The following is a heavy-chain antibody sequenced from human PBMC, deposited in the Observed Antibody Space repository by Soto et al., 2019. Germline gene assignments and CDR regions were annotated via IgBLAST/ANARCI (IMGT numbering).Heavy chain of an antibody. V-gene: IGHV4-34*01. J-gene: IGHJ5*02. CDR1: GGSFSGYY. D-gene: IGHD6-6*01. Sequence: PSETLSLTCAVYGGSFSGYYWSCIRQPPGKGLEWIGEINHSGSTNYNPSLKSRVTISVDTSKNQFSLKLSSVTAADTAVYYCARVRAARPNNWFDPWGQGTLVTVSS. CDR2: INHSGST. CDR3: ARVRAARPNNWFDP.